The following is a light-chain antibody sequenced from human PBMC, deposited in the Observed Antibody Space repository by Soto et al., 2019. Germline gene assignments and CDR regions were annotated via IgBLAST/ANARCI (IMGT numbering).Light chain of an antibody. CDR3: QQYGTSRA. Sequence: EIVLTQAQGTMSLSPGERATLSCMASQSFSSSYLACYQQKPGQGPRLLIYGASSTAAVIPDRFSGSGSGTYFTLTSSRLEAEDFAVYYCQQYGTSRAFGQGTKVEIK. CDR2: GAS. V-gene: IGKV3-20*01. CDR1: QSFSSSY. J-gene: IGKJ1*01.